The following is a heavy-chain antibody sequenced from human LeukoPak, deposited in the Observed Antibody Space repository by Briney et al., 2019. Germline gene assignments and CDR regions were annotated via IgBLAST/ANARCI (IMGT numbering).Heavy chain of an antibody. V-gene: IGHV1-18*01. J-gene: IGHJ6*02. Sequence: ASVKVSCKASGYTFSDFGINWVRQAPGQGLEWLGWVSTYRGNTKYAQNVQGRVTMTTDTSTSTAYMGLRSLRSDDTAVYYCARYCSSSSCVPFYYYFGMDVWGQGTTVTVSS. D-gene: IGHD2-2*01. CDR3: ARYCSSSSCVPFYYYFGMDV. CDR2: VSTYRGNT. CDR1: GYTFSDFG.